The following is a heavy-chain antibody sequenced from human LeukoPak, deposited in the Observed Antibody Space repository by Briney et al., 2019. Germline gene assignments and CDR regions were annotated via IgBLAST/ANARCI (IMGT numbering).Heavy chain of an antibody. J-gene: IGHJ3*02. V-gene: IGHV1-69*01. Sequence: ASVKVSFKASGGTFISYAISWVRQAPGQGLEWMGGIIPIFGTANYAQKFQGRVTITADESTSTAYMELSSLRSEDTAVYYCARAIVVVVASHDAFDIWGQGTMVTVSS. CDR3: ARAIVVVVASHDAFDI. D-gene: IGHD2-15*01. CDR1: GGTFISYA. CDR2: IIPIFGTA.